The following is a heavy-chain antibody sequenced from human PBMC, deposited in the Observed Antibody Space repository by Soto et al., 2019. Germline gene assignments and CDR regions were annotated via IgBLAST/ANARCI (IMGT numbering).Heavy chain of an antibody. J-gene: IGHJ4*02. Sequence: QLQLQESGPGLVKPSETLSLTCTVSGGSISSSSYYWGWIRQPPGKGLKWIGSIYYSGSTYYNPSLKSRVTISVDTSKNQFSLKLSSVTAADTAVYYCARHSLGYCSGGSCWTGYFDYWGQGTLVTVSS. CDR2: IYYSGST. CDR3: ARHSLGYCSGGSCWTGYFDY. CDR1: GGSISSSSYY. V-gene: IGHV4-39*01. D-gene: IGHD2-15*01.